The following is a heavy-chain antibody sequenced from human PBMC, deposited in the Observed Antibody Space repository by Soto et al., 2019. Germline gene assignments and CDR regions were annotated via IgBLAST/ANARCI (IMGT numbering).Heavy chain of an antibody. CDR2: ISYDGSNK. Sequence: QVQLVESGGGVVQPGRSLRLSCAASGFTFSSYGMHWVRQAPGKGLEWVAVISYDGSNKYYADSVKGRFTISRDNSKNTLYLQMNSLRAEDTTVYYCASEGGDFYGEYFQHWGQGTLVTVSS. J-gene: IGHJ1*01. V-gene: IGHV3-30*03. CDR1: GFTFSSYG. D-gene: IGHD2-21*02. CDR3: ASEGGDFYGEYFQH.